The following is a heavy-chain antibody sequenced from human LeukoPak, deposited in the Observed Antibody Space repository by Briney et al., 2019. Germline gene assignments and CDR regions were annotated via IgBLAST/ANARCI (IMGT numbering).Heavy chain of an antibody. V-gene: IGHV4-4*02. CDR3: ARGALITMVRGVPGGYYYGMDV. CDR1: GGSITSTNY. J-gene: IGHJ6*02. CDR2: VNLQGST. D-gene: IGHD3-10*01. Sequence: SGTLSLTCGVSGGSITSTNYWTWVRQPPGKGLEWIGEVNLQGSTNYNPSLMGRVAISADMSENHISLQLTSVTAADTAVYYCARGALITMVRGVPGGYYYGMDVWGQGTTVTVSS.